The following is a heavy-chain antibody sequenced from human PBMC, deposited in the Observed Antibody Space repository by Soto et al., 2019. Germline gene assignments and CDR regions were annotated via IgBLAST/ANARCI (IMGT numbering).Heavy chain of an antibody. CDR1: GFTFDDYA. CDR3: AKDLNSIYCSGGSCYQNWYFDL. J-gene: IGHJ2*01. V-gene: IGHV3-9*01. D-gene: IGHD2-15*01. CDR2: ISWNSGSI. Sequence: EVQLVESGGGLVQPGRSLRLSCAASGFTFDDYAMHWVRQAPGKGLEWVAGISWNSGSIGYADSVKGRFTISRDNAKNCLYLQMNSLRAEDTALYYCAKDLNSIYCSGGSCYQNWYFDLWGRGTLVTVSS.